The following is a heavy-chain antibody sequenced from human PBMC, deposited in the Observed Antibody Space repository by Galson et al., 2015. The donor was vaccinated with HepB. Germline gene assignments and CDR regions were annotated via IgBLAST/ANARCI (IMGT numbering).Heavy chain of an antibody. CDR3: ASSKYSSSWYIRAFDI. Sequence: TLSLTCTVSGGSISSGGYYWSWIRQHPGKGLEWIGYIYYSGSTYYNPSLKSRVTISVDTSKNQFSLKLSSVTAADTAVYYCASSKYSSSWYIRAFDIWGQGTMVTVSS. V-gene: IGHV4-31*03. D-gene: IGHD6-13*01. J-gene: IGHJ3*02. CDR2: IYYSGST. CDR1: GGSISSGGYY.